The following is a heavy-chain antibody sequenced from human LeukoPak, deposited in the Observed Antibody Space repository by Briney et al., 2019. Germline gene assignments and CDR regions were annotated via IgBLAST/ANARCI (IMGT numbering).Heavy chain of an antibody. V-gene: IGHV5-51*01. CDR3: ARRPHYYDSTGYLDY. D-gene: IGHD3-22*01. CDR2: IYPGDSDT. Sequence: GESLKISCKGSGYSFTSYWIGWVRQMPGKGLGWMGIIYPGDSDTRYSPSFQGQVTISADKSISTAYLQWSSLKASDTAMYYCARRPHYYDSTGYLDYWGQGTLVTVSS. CDR1: GYSFTSYW. J-gene: IGHJ4*02.